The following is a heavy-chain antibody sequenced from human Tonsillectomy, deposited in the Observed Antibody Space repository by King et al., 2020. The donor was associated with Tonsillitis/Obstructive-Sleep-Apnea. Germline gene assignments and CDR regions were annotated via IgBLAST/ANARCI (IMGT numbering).Heavy chain of an antibody. V-gene: IGHV3-30*04. CDR2: ITHDGTNK. CDR3: ARDLGNYSGYWYKYYYGMDV. D-gene: IGHD1-26*01. J-gene: IGHJ6*02. CDR1: GFTFSSYA. Sequence: VQLVESGGGVVQPGRSLRLSCAASGFTFSSYAMHWVRQAPGKGLEWVAVITHDGTNKYYGDSVKGRITISRDNSKNTLHLQMNSLRPDDTAVYYCARDLGNYSGYWYKYYYGMDVWGQGTTVTVSS.